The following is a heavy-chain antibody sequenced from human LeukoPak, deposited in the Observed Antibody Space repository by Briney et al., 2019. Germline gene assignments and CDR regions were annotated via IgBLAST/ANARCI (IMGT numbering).Heavy chain of an antibody. V-gene: IGHV1-69*05. CDR2: IIPIFGTA. D-gene: IGHD3-22*01. CDR1: GGTFSSYA. Sequence: GASVKVSCKASGGTFSSYAISWVRQAPGQGLEWMGGIIPIFGTANYAQKFQGRVTMTRDTSTSTVYMELSSLRSEDTAVYYCATNYYDSSGYDYWGQGTLVTVSS. CDR3: ATNYYDSSGYDY. J-gene: IGHJ4*02.